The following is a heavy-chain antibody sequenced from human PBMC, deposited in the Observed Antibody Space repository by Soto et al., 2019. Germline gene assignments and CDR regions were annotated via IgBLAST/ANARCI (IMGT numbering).Heavy chain of an antibody. D-gene: IGHD1-1*01. V-gene: IGHV4-59*01. CDR3: ARGATGRYWYFDL. CDR2: IYYSGST. CDR1: GGSISSYY. J-gene: IGHJ2*01. Sequence: QVQLQESGPGLVKPSETLSLTCTVSGGSISSYYWSWIRQPPGKGLEWIGYIYYSGSTNYNPSLKSRVTISVETSKNQFSLKLSSVTAADTAVYYCARGATGRYWYFDLWGRGTLVTVSS.